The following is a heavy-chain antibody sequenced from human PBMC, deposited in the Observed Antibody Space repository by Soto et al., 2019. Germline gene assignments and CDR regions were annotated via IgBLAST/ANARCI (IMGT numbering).Heavy chain of an antibody. CDR3: ANRPAYDISTGYYPFDY. CDR1: GFSLSTSGVG. D-gene: IGHD3-9*01. CDR2: IYWDDGK. V-gene: IGHV2-5*02. Sequence: SGPTLVNPTQTLTLTCTFSGFSLSTSGVGVAWIRQPPGKALEWLALIYWDDGKRYSPSLKTRLNITKDTSKNKVVLTLTNVDPVDTATYYCANRPAYDISTGYYPFDYWGQGSMVTVSS. J-gene: IGHJ4*02.